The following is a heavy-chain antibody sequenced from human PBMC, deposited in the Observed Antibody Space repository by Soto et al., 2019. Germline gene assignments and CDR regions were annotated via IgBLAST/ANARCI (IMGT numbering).Heavy chain of an antibody. V-gene: IGHV3-30-3*01. D-gene: IGHD5-12*01. J-gene: IGHJ4*02. CDR3: AREAPDRRGMATTGGLDY. CDR1: GFTFSSYA. CDR2: ISYDGSNK. Sequence: GGSLRLSCAASGFTFSSYAMHWVRQAPGKGLEWVAVISYDGSNKYYADSVKGRFTISRDNSKNTLYLQMNSLRAEDTAVYYCAREAPDRRGMATTGGLDYWGQGTLVTVSS.